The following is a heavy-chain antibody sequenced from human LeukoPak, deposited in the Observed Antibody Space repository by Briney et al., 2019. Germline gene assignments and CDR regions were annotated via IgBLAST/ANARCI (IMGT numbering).Heavy chain of an antibody. D-gene: IGHD2-2*01. Sequence: PGGSLRLSCAVSGFTLSSYWRHWVRQAPGKGRVWVSRIDSDGSTTDYADSGKGRFTISRDNANNTLYLQMNSLRAEDAGVYYCARGLTLLGYCSSTSCLMNYWGQGTLVTVSS. CDR1: GFTLSSYW. CDR3: ARGLTLLGYCSSTSCLMNY. J-gene: IGHJ4*02. CDR2: IDSDGSTT. V-gene: IGHV3-74*01.